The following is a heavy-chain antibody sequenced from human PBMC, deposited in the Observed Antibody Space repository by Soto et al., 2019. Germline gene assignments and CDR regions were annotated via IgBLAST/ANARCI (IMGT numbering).Heavy chain of an antibody. CDR1: GGTFSSYA. J-gene: IGHJ6*02. V-gene: IGHV1-69*01. Sequence: QVQLVQSGAEVKKPGSSVKVSCKASGGTFSSYAISWVRQAPGQGLEWMGGIIPIFGTANYAQKFQGRVTITADDSTSTAYMELSSLRSEDTAVYYCASSISYDILTGYQYYYGMDVWGQGTTVTVSS. D-gene: IGHD3-9*01. CDR2: IIPIFGTA. CDR3: ASSISYDILTGYQYYYGMDV.